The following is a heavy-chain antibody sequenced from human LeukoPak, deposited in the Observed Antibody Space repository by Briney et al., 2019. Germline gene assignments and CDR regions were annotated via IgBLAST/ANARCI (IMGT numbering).Heavy chain of an antibody. D-gene: IGHD2-21*01. CDR3: ARGLGGNSAY. CDR1: GGSFSGYY. CDR2: INHSGST. J-gene: IGHJ4*02. Sequence: SETLSLTCAVYGGSFSGYYWSWIRQPPGKGLEWIGEINHSGSTNYNPSLKSRVTISVDTSKNQFSLKLSSVTAADTAVYYCARGLGGNSAYRGQGTLVTVSS. V-gene: IGHV4-34*01.